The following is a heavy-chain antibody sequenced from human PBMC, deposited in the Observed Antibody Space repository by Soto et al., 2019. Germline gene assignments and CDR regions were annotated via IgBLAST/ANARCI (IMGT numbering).Heavy chain of an antibody. J-gene: IGHJ4*02. CDR1: GYTFRNYG. D-gene: IGHD1-26*01. CDR2: VSAYNRNS. CDR3: ARDRQWEPLLY. Sequence: QVQLVQSGSEVEKPGASVRVTCKASGYTFRNYGISWEREAPGQGLEWMGWVSAYNRNSNYAQKFEDRVIMTADTATSTAYLELRGLRSDDTAIYYCARDRQWEPLLYWGQGTLVTVSS. V-gene: IGHV1-18*01.